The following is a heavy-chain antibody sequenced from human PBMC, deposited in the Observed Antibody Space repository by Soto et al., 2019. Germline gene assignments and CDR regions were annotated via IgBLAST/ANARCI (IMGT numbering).Heavy chain of an antibody. CDR1: GYSFTSYW. D-gene: IGHD3-10*01. V-gene: IGHV5-51*01. CDR2: IYPGDSDT. Sequence: PGESLKISCKGSGYSFTSYWIGWVRQMPGKGLEWMGIIYPGDSDTRYSPSFQGQVTISADKSISTAYLQWSSLKASDTAMYYSARQPRTVPYGSGSSQTVPENWFDPWGQGTLVTVSS. CDR3: ARQPRTVPYGSGSSQTVPENWFDP. J-gene: IGHJ5*02.